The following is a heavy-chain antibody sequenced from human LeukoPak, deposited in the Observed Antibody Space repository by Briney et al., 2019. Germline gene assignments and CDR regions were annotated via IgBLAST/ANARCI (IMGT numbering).Heavy chain of an antibody. Sequence: SETLSLTCTVSGGSISSYYWSWIRQPPGKGLEWIGYIYYSGSTNYNPSLKSRVTISVDTSKNQFSLKLSSVTAADTAVYYCARYYGSGSYDYWGQGTLATVSS. J-gene: IGHJ4*02. CDR3: ARYYGSGSYDY. CDR1: GGSISSYY. D-gene: IGHD3-10*01. V-gene: IGHV4-59*01. CDR2: IYYSGST.